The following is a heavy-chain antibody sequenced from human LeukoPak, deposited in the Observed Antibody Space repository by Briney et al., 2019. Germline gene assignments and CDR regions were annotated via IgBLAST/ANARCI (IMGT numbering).Heavy chain of an antibody. D-gene: IGHD6-19*01. V-gene: IGHV3-11*04. Sequence: SGGSLRLSCAASGFTFSDNYMSWIRQAPGKGLEWVSYISSSGNTTYNADSVKGRFSITRDNAKNSLYLQMNSLRAEDTAVYYCARDGGSAWSLDYWGQGTLVTVSS. CDR2: ISSSGNTT. CDR3: ARDGGSAWSLDY. J-gene: IGHJ4*02. CDR1: GFTFSDNY.